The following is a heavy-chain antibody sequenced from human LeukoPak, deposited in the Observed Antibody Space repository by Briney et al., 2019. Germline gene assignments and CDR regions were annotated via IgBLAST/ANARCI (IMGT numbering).Heavy chain of an antibody. Sequence: ASVKVSCKASGYTFTSYDINWVRQATGHGLEWMGWMNPNSGNTGYAQKFQGRVTMTRNTSISTAYMELSSLRSEDTAVYYCARGLYCSGGSCPRGAFDXXXQXTXXXVSS. J-gene: IGHJ3*02. CDR3: ARGLYCSGGSCPRGAFDX. D-gene: IGHD2-15*01. CDR2: MNPNSGNT. CDR1: GYTFTSYD. V-gene: IGHV1-8*01.